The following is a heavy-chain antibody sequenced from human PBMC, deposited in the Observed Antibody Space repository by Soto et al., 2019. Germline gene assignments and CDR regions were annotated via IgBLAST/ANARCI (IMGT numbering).Heavy chain of an antibody. CDR2: IYPGDSDT. CDR1: GYSFTSYW. D-gene: IGHD2-2*01. J-gene: IGHJ6*02. Sequence: PGESLKISCKGSGYSFTSYWIGWVRQMPGKGLEWMGIIYPGDSDTRYSPSFQGQVTISADKSISTAYLQWSSLKASDTAMYYCARHQLPTRLVYYYGMDVWGQGTTVTSP. CDR3: ARHQLPTRLVYYYGMDV. V-gene: IGHV5-51*01.